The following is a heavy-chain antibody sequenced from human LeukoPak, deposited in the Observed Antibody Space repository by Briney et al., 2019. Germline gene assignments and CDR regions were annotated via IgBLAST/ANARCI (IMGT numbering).Heavy chain of an antibody. D-gene: IGHD3-3*01. CDR2: IYWNDDK. J-gene: IGHJ4*02. CDR3: AHAEGSYYDFWSGLDHFDY. CDR1: GFSLSTSEVG. Sequence: SGPTLVNPTQTLTLTCTFSGFSLSTSEVGVGWIRQPPGKALEWLALIYWNDDKRYSPSLKSRLTITKDTSKNQVVLTMTNMDPVDTATYYCAHAEGSYYDFWSGLDHFDYWGQGTLVTVSS. V-gene: IGHV2-5*01.